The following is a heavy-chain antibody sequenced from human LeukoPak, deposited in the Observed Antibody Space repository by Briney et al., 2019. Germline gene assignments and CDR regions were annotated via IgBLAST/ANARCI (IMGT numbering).Heavy chain of an antibody. Sequence: PGGSLRLSCTASGFTFSNHAMTWVRQAPGKGLEWVSAIGGDGRGTDYADSVEGRFTISRDNSKNTLCLEMNSLRADDTARYYCARRVGGTPDYWGPGTLVTVSS. V-gene: IGHV3-23*01. J-gene: IGHJ4*02. CDR1: GFTFSNHA. D-gene: IGHD1-26*01. CDR3: ARRVGGTPDY. CDR2: IGGDGRGT.